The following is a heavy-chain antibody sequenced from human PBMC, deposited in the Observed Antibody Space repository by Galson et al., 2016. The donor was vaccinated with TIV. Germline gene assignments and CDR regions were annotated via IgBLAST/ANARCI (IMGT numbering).Heavy chain of an antibody. D-gene: IGHD2-15*01. CDR1: GVTFSYFA. V-gene: IGHV1-69*13. CDR3: AASLHNLRGGPNYYYIVDV. Sequence: SVKVSCKASGVTFSYFAFSWVRQAPGQGLEWMGGIFPIFTSPTYAQNFQGRLSLTADSSTTTAYMELSSLRSEDTAVYFCAASLHNLRGGPNYYYIVDVWGQGTTVSVSS. CDR2: IFPIFTSP. J-gene: IGHJ6*02.